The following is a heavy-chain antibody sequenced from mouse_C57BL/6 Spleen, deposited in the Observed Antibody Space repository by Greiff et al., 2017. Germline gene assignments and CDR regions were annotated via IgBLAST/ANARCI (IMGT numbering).Heavy chain of an antibody. V-gene: IGHV1-55*01. Sequence: VQLQQPGAELVKPGASVKMSCKASGYTFTSYWITWVKQRPGQGLEWIGGIYPGSGSTNYNEKFKSKATLTVDTSSSPAYMQLSSLTSADSALYYCTGGALYFDYWGQGTTLTVSS. CDR1: GYTFTSYW. CDR3: TGGALYFDY. J-gene: IGHJ2*01. CDR2: IYPGSGST.